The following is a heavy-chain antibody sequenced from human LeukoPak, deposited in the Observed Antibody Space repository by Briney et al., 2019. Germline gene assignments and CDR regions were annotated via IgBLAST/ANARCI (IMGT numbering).Heavy chain of an antibody. J-gene: IGHJ4*02. CDR2: ISHRGYT. D-gene: IGHD3-10*01. CDR3: AKVWAGTNFYLDY. V-gene: IGHV4-59*02. CDR1: GASVSSHY. Sequence: SETLSLTCTVSGASVSSHYWTWIRQPPGKGLEWIGYISHRGYTDYNPSLKSRVTISVDTSDNQLSLRVNSLTAADTAVYYCAKVWAGTNFYLDYWAQGILVTVSS.